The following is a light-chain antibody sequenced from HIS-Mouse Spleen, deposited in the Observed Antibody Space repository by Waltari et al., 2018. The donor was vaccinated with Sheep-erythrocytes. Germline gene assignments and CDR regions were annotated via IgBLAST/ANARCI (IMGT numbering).Light chain of an antibody. CDR3: CSYAGSSTPWV. CDR1: SSDVGSYKL. CDR2: EGS. V-gene: IGLV2-23*01. J-gene: IGLJ3*02. Sequence: QSALTQPASVSGSPGQSITISCTGTSSDVGSYKLVSWYQQHPGKAPNLMIYEGSKRPSGVSNRFSGSKSGNTASLTISGLQAEDEADYYCCSYAGSSTPWVFGGGTKLTVL.